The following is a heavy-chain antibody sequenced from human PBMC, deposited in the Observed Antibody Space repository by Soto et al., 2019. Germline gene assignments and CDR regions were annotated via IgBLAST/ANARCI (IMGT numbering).Heavy chain of an antibody. J-gene: IGHJ4*02. CDR3: ARVAYGSGSYYLDY. CDR2: IYYSGST. CDR1: GGSISSYY. D-gene: IGHD3-10*01. V-gene: IGHV4-59*01. Sequence: LSLTCTVSGGSISSYYWSWIRQPPGKGLEWIGYIYYSGSTNYNPSLKSRVTISVDTSKNQFSLKLSSVTAADTAVYYCARVAYGSGSYYLDYWGQGTLVTVSS.